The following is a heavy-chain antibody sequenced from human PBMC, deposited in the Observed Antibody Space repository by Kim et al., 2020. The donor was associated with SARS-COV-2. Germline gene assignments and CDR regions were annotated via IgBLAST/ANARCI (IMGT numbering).Heavy chain of an antibody. CDR1: GFTFDDYA. Sequence: GGSLRLSCAASGFTFDDYAMHWVRQAPGKGLEWVSGISWNSGSIGYADSVKGRFTISRDNAKNSLYLQMNSLRAEDTALYYCAKDQLRYFDWLSKGEFD. J-gene: IGHJ4*01. V-gene: IGHV3-9*01. CDR2: ISWNSGSI. D-gene: IGHD3-9*01. CDR3: AKDQLRYFDWLSKGEFD.